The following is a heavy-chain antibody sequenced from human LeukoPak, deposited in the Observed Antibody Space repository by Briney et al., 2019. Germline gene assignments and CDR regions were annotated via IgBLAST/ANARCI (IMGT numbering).Heavy chain of an antibody. Sequence: ASVKVSCKASGYTFTSYDINWVRQATGQGLEWMGWMNTNSGNTGYAQKFQGRVTITRNTSISTAYMELSSLRSEDTAVYYCARGIDSSGWYIATYGYWGQGTLVTVSS. J-gene: IGHJ4*02. V-gene: IGHV1-8*03. CDR2: MNTNSGNT. CDR1: GYTFTSYD. D-gene: IGHD6-19*01. CDR3: ARGIDSSGWYIATYGY.